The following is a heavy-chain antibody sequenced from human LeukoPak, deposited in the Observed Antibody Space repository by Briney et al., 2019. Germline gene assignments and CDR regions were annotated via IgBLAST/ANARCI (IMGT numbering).Heavy chain of an antibody. V-gene: IGHV3-7*01. CDR3: ARDLWFGELLADY. CDR1: GLTFSSYW. Sequence: PGGSLRLSCAASGLTFSSYWMSWVRQAPGKGLEWVANIKQDGSEKYYVDSVKGRFTISRDNAKNSLYLQMSSLRAEDTAVYYCARDLWFGELLADYWGQGTLVTVSS. CDR2: IKQDGSEK. J-gene: IGHJ4*02. D-gene: IGHD3-10*01.